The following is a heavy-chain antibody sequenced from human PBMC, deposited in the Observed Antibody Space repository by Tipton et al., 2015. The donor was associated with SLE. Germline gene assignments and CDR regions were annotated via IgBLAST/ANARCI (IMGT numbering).Heavy chain of an antibody. D-gene: IGHD3-10*01. CDR3: ARELYGSGSYYDY. CDR1: GFTFSSYS. CDR2: ISSSSSYI. V-gene: IGHV3-21*03. Sequence: SLRLSCAASGFTFSSYSMNWVRQAPGKGLEWVSSISSSSSYIYYADSVKGRFTISRDNAKNSLYLQMNSLRAEDTAVYYCARELYGSGSYYDYWGQGTLVTVSS. J-gene: IGHJ4*02.